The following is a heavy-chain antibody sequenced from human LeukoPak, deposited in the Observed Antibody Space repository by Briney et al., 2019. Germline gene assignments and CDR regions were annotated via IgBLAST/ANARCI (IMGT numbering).Heavy chain of an antibody. CDR1: GGSISSYY. V-gene: IGHV4-4*07. CDR3: AHYDILTGYFDY. CDR2: IFTSGST. J-gene: IGHJ4*02. D-gene: IGHD3-9*01. Sequence: SETLSLTCNVSGGSISSYYWSWIRQPAGKGLEWIGRIFTSGSTNYNPSLKSRVTMSVDTSKNQFSLKLSSVTAADTAVYYCAHYDILTGYFDYWGQGTLVTVSS.